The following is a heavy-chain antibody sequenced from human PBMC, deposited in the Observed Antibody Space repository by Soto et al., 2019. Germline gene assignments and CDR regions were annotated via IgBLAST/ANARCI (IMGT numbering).Heavy chain of an antibody. CDR3: ARDHSSGWYGPYYYYGMDV. V-gene: IGHV1-8*01. CDR1: GYTFTSYD. D-gene: IGHD6-19*01. J-gene: IGHJ6*02. CDR2: MNPNSGNT. Sequence: QVQLVQSGAEVKKPGASVKVSCKASGYTFTSYDINWVRQATGQGLEWMGWMNPNSGNTGYAQKFQGRVNMNRNTSISTAYMELSSLRSEDTAVYYCARDHSSGWYGPYYYYGMDVWGQGTTVTVSS.